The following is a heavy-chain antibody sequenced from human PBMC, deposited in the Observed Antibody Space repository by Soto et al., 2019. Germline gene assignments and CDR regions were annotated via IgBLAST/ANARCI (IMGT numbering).Heavy chain of an antibody. J-gene: IGHJ4*01. Sequence: QVQLVESGGGVVQPGRSLRLSCAASGFTFSSYAMHWVRQAPGKGLEWVAVISYDGSNKYYADSVKGRFTISRDNSKNTLYLQMNSLRVEDTAVYYCAKDQGATMAARRPTDYWGQGTLVTVSS. CDR3: AKDQGATMAARRPTDY. D-gene: IGHD6-6*01. CDR1: GFTFSSYA. V-gene: IGHV3-30-3*01. CDR2: ISYDGSNK.